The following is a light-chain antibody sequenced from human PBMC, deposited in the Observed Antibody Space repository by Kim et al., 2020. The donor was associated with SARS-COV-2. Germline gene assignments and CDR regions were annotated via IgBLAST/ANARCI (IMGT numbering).Light chain of an antibody. Sequence: TVTIYCTRTIGSVGSNHEQWYQQRPASAPTNVIYQNNLRPAGVPDRFSGSIDSSSNSASLAISGLKTEDEAVYYCQSYDSATVVFGEGTQLTVL. CDR3: QSYDSATVV. CDR2: QNN. V-gene: IGLV6-57*03. J-gene: IGLJ2*01. CDR1: IGSVGSNH.